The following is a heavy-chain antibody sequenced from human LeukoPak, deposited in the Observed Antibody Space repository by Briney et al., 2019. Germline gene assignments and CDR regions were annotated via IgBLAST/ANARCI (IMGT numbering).Heavy chain of an antibody. D-gene: IGHD3-10*01. CDR1: GGSISSSTYY. CDR3: ARQGYGSGSGIDY. Sequence: SETLSLTCTVSGGSISSSTYYWGCIRQPPGKGLDWIGYIYYSGSTNYNPSLKSRVTISVDTSKNQFSLKLSSVTAAATAVYYCARQGYGSGSGIDYWGQGTLVTVSS. J-gene: IGHJ4*02. CDR2: IYYSGST. V-gene: IGHV4-61*05.